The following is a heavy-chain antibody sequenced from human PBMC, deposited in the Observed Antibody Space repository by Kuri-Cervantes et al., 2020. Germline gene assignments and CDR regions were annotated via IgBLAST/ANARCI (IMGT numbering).Heavy chain of an antibody. CDR2: INPNSGGT. CDR3: ARSYDILTGYRDDAFDI. CDR1: GYTFTGYY. Sequence: ASVKVSCKASGYTFTGYYMHWVRQAPEQGLEWMGWINPNSGGTNYAQKFQGRVTMTRDTSISTAYMELSSLRSEDTAVYYCARSYDILTGYRDDAFDIWGQGTMVTVSS. J-gene: IGHJ3*02. D-gene: IGHD3-9*01. V-gene: IGHV1-2*02.